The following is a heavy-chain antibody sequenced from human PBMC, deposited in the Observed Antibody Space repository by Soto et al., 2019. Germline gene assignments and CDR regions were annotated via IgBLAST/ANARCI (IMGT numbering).Heavy chain of an antibody. CDR1: GYSFTDYW. CDR3: ARHRIKLLGAYDF. Sequence: PGESLEISCQGSGYSFTDYWIGWVRQMPGKGLEWMGIIYPGDSDTRYSPSFQGQVTIPADKSINTAYLQWSSLKASDTAMYYCARHRIKLLGAYDFWGQGTMVTVSS. CDR2: IYPGDSDT. V-gene: IGHV5-51*01. J-gene: IGHJ3*01. D-gene: IGHD6-6*01.